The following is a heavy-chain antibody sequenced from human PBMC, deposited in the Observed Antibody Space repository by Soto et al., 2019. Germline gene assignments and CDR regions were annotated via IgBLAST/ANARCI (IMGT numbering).Heavy chain of an antibody. CDR2: IRSKTDGGTV. D-gene: IGHD5-12*01. CDR1: GLTFNNAW. CDR3: TTAHPRGPDY. Sequence: EVQLVESGGGLVKPGESLRLSCAASGLTFNNAWMNWVRQAPGKGLEWVGQIRSKTDGGTVFYPAPVKGRFVISRDDSTNTLYLQMNSLQTEDTAVYYCTTAHPRGPDYWGRGTLVTVSS. J-gene: IGHJ4*02. V-gene: IGHV3-15*01.